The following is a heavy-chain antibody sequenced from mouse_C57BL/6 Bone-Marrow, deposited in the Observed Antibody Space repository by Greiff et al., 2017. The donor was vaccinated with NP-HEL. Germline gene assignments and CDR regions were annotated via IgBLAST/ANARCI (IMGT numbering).Heavy chain of an antibody. J-gene: IGHJ1*03. V-gene: IGHV1-64*01. CDR1: GNTFTSSW. Sequence: QVQLQQPGAELVKPGTSVRLSCKASGNTFTSSWMHGGKQRPGQGLEWIGRIHPKSGSTNYNEKFKSKATLTVDKSSSTAYMQLSSLTSEDSAVYYCARAWYFDVWGTGTTVTVSS. CDR2: IHPKSGST. CDR3: ARAWYFDV.